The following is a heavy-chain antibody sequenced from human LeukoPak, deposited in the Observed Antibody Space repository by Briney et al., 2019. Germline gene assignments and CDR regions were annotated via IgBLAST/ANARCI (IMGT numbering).Heavy chain of an antibody. Sequence: GGSLRLSCAASGFTFSDYYMSWIRQAPGKGLEWVSYISSSGSTIYYADSVKGRFTISRDNAKNSLYLQMNSLRAEDTAVYYCARAAYSSGRSAAGGCVLDYWGQGTLVTVSS. CDR3: ARAAYSSGRSAAGGCVLDY. D-gene: IGHD6-19*01. CDR2: ISSSGSTI. J-gene: IGHJ4*02. CDR1: GFTFSDYY. V-gene: IGHV3-11*01.